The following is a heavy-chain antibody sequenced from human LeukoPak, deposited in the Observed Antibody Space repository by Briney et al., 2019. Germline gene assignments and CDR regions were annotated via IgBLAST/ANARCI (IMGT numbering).Heavy chain of an antibody. CDR2: IGASGEST. V-gene: IGHV3-23*01. J-gene: IGHJ3*01. CDR3: AKDIQLST. CDR1: GFTFSVAA. Sequence: GGSLRLSCAASGFTFSVAAMTWVRQAPGKGLEWVSLIGASGESTHYADSVKGRFTISRDNSKHTLSLQMNSLRVEDTAMYFCAKDIQLSTWGLGTMVTVSS. D-gene: IGHD5-24*01.